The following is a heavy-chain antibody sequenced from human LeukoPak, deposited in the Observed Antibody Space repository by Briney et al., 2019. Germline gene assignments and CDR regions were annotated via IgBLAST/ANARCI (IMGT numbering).Heavy chain of an antibody. CDR3: ARGGIAAHPEDY. CDR1: GYSISSGYY. V-gene: IGHV4-38-2*02. J-gene: IGHJ4*02. CDR2: MYHSGST. D-gene: IGHD6-6*01. Sequence: SETLSLTCTVSGYSISSGYYWGWIRQPPGKGLEWIATMYHSGSTYYNPSLKSRVTISVDTSKNQFSLKLSSVTAADTAVYYCARGGIAAHPEDYWGQGTLVTVSS.